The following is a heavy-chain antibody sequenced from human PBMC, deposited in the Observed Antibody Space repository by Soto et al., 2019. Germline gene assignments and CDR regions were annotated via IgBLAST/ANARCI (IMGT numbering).Heavy chain of an antibody. CDR1: GFTFSSYA. V-gene: IGHV3-23*01. D-gene: IGHD3-10*01. CDR2: ISGSGGST. J-gene: IGHJ4*02. Sequence: GGSLRLSCAASGFTFSSYAMSWVRQAPGKGLEWVSAISGSGGSTYYADSVKGRFTISRDNSKNTLYLQMNSLRAEDTAVYYCAKLGGSGSYYNPRFDYWGQGTLVTVSS. CDR3: AKLGGSGSYYNPRFDY.